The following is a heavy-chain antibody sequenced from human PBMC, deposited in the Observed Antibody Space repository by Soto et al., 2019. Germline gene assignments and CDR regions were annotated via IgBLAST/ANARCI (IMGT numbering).Heavy chain of an antibody. CDR2: ISYDGSNT. V-gene: IGHV3-30*18. J-gene: IGHJ4*02. Sequence: QVQLVESGGGVVQPGRSLRLSCVASGFTFSSYGMHWVRQAPGKGLEWVAIISYDGSNTSYADYFKGRFTNSRDNFKNTLYLQMNSLRAEDTSVYYCAKEGGLSGSYYISSSYYFDYWGQGTLVTVSS. CDR1: GFTFSSYG. D-gene: IGHD1-26*01. CDR3: AKEGGLSGSYYISSSYYFDY.